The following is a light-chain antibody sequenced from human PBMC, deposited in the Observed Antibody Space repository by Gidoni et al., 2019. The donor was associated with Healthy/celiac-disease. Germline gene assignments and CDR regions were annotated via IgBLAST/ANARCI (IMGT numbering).Light chain of an antibody. V-gene: IGKV3-15*01. CDR2: GAS. CDR1: QSVSSN. Sequence: ELVMTQSPATQSVSPGERATLSCRASQSVSSNLAWYQQKPGQAPRLLIYGASTRATVIPARFSGSGSGTEFTLTISSLQSEDFAVYYCQQYNNWPPYTFGQGTKLEIK. CDR3: QQYNNWPPYT. J-gene: IGKJ2*01.